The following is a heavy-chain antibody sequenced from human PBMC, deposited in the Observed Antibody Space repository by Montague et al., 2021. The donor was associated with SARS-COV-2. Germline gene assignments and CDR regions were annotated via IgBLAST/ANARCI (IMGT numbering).Heavy chain of an antibody. J-gene: IGHJ3*02. V-gene: IGHV4-38-2*02. CDR2: IYHSGST. Sequence: SETLSLTCTVSGYSISTGYYWGWIRQPPGKGLEWIGTIYHSGSTYFNPSLKSRVTISVDTSKNQFSLNLSSVTDADTAVYYCAKVAGSHDTFDIWGRGTMDTVSS. CDR1: GYSISTGYY. CDR3: AKVAGSHDTFDI. D-gene: IGHD6-19*01.